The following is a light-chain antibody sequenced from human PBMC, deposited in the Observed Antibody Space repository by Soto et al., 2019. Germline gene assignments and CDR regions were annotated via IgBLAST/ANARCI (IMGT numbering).Light chain of an antibody. CDR2: GAS. CDR1: QSVDSK. CDR3: QQYNNWPPWT. Sequence: EIMMTQSPATLSVSPGERATLSCRASQSVDSKLAWYQQRPGQAPRLLIFGASTRATGIPARFSGSGSGSEFTLTISSLQSEDFAVYYCQQYNNWPPWTLGQGTKVDIK. V-gene: IGKV3-15*01. J-gene: IGKJ1*01.